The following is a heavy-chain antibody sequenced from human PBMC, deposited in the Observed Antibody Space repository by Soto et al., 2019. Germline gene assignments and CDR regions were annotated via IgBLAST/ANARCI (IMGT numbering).Heavy chain of an antibody. J-gene: IGHJ4*02. Sequence: GVSLRLSCAASGFTFSSYNMEWVRQTPGKGLEWISYISNSGSAIYYADSVKGRFTISRDNARNSLYLQMNSLRVEDTAVYYCARDLHSALGYCGTTTCYPHWGQGTLVTVSS. D-gene: IGHD2-2*01. V-gene: IGHV3-48*01. CDR2: ISNSGSAI. CDR1: GFTFSSYN. CDR3: ARDLHSALGYCGTTTCYPH.